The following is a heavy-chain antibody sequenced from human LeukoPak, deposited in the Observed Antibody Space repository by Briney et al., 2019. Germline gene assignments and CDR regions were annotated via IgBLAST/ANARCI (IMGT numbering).Heavy chain of an antibody. CDR2: ISTNNGNT. V-gene: IGHV1-18*01. CDR1: GYTFTNHG. Sequence: ASVKVSCKASGYTFTNHGISWVQQAPGQGLEWMGWISTNNGNTNYAQKLQGRVTMTTDTSASTAYMELRSLRSDDTAMYYCARNFYDSRGYSHFDPWGQGTLVTVSS. J-gene: IGHJ5*02. D-gene: IGHD3-22*01. CDR3: ARNFYDSRGYSHFDP.